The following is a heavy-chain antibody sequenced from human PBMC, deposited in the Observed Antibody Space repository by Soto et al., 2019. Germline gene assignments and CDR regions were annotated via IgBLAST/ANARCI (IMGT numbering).Heavy chain of an antibody. CDR2: IYYSGST. CDR1: GGSISSYY. D-gene: IGHD4-4*01. Sequence: QVQLQESGPGLVKPSETLSLTCTVSGGSISSYYWSWIRQPPGKGLEWIGYIYYSGSTNYNPSLKSRLTISVDTSKNQFSLKLSSVTAADTAVYYCARQTVAVDYWGQGTLVTVSS. J-gene: IGHJ4*02. CDR3: ARQTVAVDY. V-gene: IGHV4-59*08.